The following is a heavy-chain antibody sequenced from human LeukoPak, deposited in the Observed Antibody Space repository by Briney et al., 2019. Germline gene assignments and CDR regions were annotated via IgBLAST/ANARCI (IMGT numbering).Heavy chain of an antibody. CDR1: GFTVSSKY. J-gene: IGHJ5*02. D-gene: IGHD4-23*01. V-gene: IGHV3-53*01. Sequence: GGSLRLSCAASGFTVSSKYMTGVRQAPGKGREGVAVIYRGGNTYYADSVKGRFSISWDNSKNTVNLQMNSLRAEDTAVYYCATFSYAGNAGGSAGSWGQGTLVTVSS. CDR2: IYRGGNT. CDR3: ATFSYAGNAGGSAGS.